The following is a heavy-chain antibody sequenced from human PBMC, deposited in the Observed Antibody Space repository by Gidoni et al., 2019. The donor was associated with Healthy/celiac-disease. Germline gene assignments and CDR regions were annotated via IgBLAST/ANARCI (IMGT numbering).Heavy chain of an antibody. CDR2: IGTAGDT. J-gene: IGHJ4*02. V-gene: IGHV3-13*01. CDR1: GFTFSSYD. Sequence: EVQLVESGGGLVQPGGSLRLSCAASGFTFSSYDMHWVRQATGKGLEWVSAIGTAGDTYYPGSVKGRFTISRENAKNSLYLQMNSLRAGDTAVYYCARSVGYYSGFDYWGQGTLVTVSS. D-gene: IGHD3-10*01. CDR3: ARSVGYYSGFDY.